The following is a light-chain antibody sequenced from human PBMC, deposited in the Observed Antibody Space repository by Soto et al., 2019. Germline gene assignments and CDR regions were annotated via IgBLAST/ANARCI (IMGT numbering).Light chain of an antibody. J-gene: IGKJ1*01. CDR1: QSIGSNY. CDR2: GAS. V-gene: IGKV3-20*01. CDR3: QQHDTSLTWT. Sequence: EIVLTQSPGTLSLSPGETATLSCRASQSIGSNYLAWYQQKPGQAPRLLIYGASKRATGIPDRFSGSGSGAEFTLTISRLEPEDFAVYYCQQHDTSLTWTFGQGTRWIS.